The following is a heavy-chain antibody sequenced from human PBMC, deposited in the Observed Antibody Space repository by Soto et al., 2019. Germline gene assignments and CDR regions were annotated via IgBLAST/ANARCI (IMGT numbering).Heavy chain of an antibody. V-gene: IGHV4-34*01. CDR3: ARHSDDILTGKRYYYYYGMDV. CDR1: GGSFSGYY. Sequence: SETLSLTCAVYGGSFSGYYWSWIRQPPGKGLEWIGEINHGGSTNYNPSLKSRVTISVDTSKNQFSLKLSSVTAADTAVYYCARHSDDILTGKRYYYYYGMDVWGQGTTVTVSS. CDR2: INHGGST. D-gene: IGHD3-9*01. J-gene: IGHJ6*02.